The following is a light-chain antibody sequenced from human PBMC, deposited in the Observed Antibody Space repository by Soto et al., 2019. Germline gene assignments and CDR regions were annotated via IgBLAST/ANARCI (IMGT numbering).Light chain of an antibody. J-gene: IGLJ1*01. CDR3: AAWDDSLNGLWV. Sequence: VLTQPLSASGTPGQRVTISCSGSSSNIGSNTVNWYQQLPGTAPKLLIYSNNQRPSGVPDRFSGSKSGTSASLAISGLQSEDEADYYCAAWDDSLNGLWVFGTGTKVTVL. CDR2: SNN. V-gene: IGLV1-44*01. CDR1: SSNIGSNT.